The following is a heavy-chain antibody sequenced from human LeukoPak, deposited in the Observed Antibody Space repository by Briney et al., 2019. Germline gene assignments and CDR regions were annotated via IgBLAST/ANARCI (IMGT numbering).Heavy chain of an antibody. CDR3: ARAPYYYGMDV. Sequence: GGSLRLSWAASGFTVSSNYLSWIRQAPGKGLEWVSGINWNGGSTGYADSVKGRFTISRDNAKKSLYLQMNSLRAEDTAFYHCARAPYYYGMDVWGQGTTVTVSS. CDR2: INWNGGST. V-gene: IGHV3-20*01. CDR1: GFTVSSNY. J-gene: IGHJ6*02.